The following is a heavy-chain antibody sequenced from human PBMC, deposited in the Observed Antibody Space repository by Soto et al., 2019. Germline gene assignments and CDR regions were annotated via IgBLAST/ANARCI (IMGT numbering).Heavy chain of an antibody. CDR3: ARDEKYYDILTGYYWFDP. V-gene: IGHV1-18*01. Sequence: ASVKVSCKASGYTFTSYGISWVRQAPGQGLEWMGWISAYNGNTNYAQKLQGRVTMTTDTSTSTAYMELRSLRSDDTVVYYCARDEKYYDILTGYYWFDPWGQGTLVTVSS. J-gene: IGHJ5*02. D-gene: IGHD3-9*01. CDR2: ISAYNGNT. CDR1: GYTFTSYG.